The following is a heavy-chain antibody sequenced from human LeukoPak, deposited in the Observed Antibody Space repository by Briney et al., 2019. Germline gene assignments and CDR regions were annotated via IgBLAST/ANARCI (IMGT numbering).Heavy chain of an antibody. CDR2: IYYSGST. V-gene: IGHV4-59*01. CDR3: ARTSSGYSNGYYYYYYMDV. J-gene: IGHJ6*03. CDR1: GGSISSYY. Sequence: PSETLSLTCTVSGGSISSYYWSWIRQPPGKGLEWIGYIYYSGSTNYNPSLKSRVIISVDTSKNQFSLKLSSVTAADTAVYYCARTSSGYSNGYYYYYYMDVWGKGTTVTVSS. D-gene: IGHD5-18*01.